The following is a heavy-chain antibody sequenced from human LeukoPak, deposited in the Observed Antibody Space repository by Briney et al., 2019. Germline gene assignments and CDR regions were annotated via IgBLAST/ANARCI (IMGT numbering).Heavy chain of an antibody. Sequence: ASVKVSCKASGYTFTNYGISWVRQAPGQGLEWKGWSSAYNGHTKYAQNLQGRVTMTTDTSTSTAYLEVRRLRSDDPAVYYCATQLGHVGSGYDFDYWGQGTLITVSS. CDR3: ATQLGHVGSGYDFDY. CDR2: SSAYNGHT. J-gene: IGHJ4*02. V-gene: IGHV1-18*01. D-gene: IGHD5-12*01. CDR1: GYTFTNYG.